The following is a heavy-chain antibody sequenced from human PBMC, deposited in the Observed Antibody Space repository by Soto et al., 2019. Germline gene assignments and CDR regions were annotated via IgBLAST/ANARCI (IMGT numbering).Heavy chain of an antibody. CDR2: INHSGST. CDR1: GGSFRDYY. CDR3: ARGRGVRGSIITTYYYYGLDV. Sequence: QVQLQQWGAGLLKPSETLSLTCAVYGGSFRDYYRSWIRQPPGKGLEWIGEINHSGSTNYNPSLKSRVTISVDTSKSQFSLNLTSVTAADTAVYYCARGRGVRGSIITTYYYYGLDVWGQGTTVTVSS. D-gene: IGHD3-10*01. J-gene: IGHJ6*02. V-gene: IGHV4-34*02.